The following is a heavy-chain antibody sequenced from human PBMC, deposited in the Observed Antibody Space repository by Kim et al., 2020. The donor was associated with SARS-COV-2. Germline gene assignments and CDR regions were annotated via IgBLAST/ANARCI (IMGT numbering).Heavy chain of an antibody. CDR1: GGSLSGYY. Sequence: SETLSLTCAVYGGSLSGYYWSWIRQPPWKGLEWIGEIHPFGNTDYQPSLKSRITMSLDTSKNHFSLKLSSVTAADTAMYFCARGQDTAKVGYWGQGTLVTVSS. V-gene: IGHV4-34*01. CDR2: IHPFGNT. CDR3: ARGQDTAKVGY. J-gene: IGHJ4*02. D-gene: IGHD5-18*01.